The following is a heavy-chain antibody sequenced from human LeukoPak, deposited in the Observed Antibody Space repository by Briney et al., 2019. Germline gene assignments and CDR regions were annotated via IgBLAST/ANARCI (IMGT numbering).Heavy chain of an antibody. CDR3: ARTPNCRGGSCHSRWFDP. J-gene: IGHJ5*02. Sequence: SETLSLTCTVSGGSISSYYWSWIRQPPGKGLEWIGYIYYSGSTNYNPSLKSRVTISVDTSKNQFSLKLSSVTAADTAVYYCARTPNCRGGSCHSRWFDPWGQGTLVTVSS. V-gene: IGHV4-59*01. CDR1: GGSISSYY. CDR2: IYYSGST. D-gene: IGHD2-15*01.